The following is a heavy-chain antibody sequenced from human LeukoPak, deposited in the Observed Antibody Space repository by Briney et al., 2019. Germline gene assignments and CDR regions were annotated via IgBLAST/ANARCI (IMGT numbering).Heavy chain of an antibody. Sequence: GSSVKVSCKASGGTFSSYAISWVRQAPGQRLEWMGWINAGNGNTKYSQKFQGRVTITRDTSASTAYMELSSLRSEDTAVYYCARGYSSGWCHYWGQGTLVTVSS. V-gene: IGHV1-3*01. J-gene: IGHJ4*02. CDR3: ARGYSSGWCHY. CDR2: INAGNGNT. CDR1: GGTFSSYA. D-gene: IGHD6-19*01.